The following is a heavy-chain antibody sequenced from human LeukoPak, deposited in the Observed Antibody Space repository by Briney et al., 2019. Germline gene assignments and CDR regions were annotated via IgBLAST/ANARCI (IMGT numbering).Heavy chain of an antibody. CDR1: GGSISSYY. Sequence: SETLSLTCTVSGGSISSYYWSWIRQPPGKGLEWIGYIYYSGSTNYNPSLKSRVTIAVDTSKNQFSLKLSSVTAADTAVYYCARDTDYEGYFDYWGQGTLVTVSS. D-gene: IGHD3-22*01. V-gene: IGHV4-59*01. J-gene: IGHJ4*02. CDR2: IYYSGST. CDR3: ARDTDYEGYFDY.